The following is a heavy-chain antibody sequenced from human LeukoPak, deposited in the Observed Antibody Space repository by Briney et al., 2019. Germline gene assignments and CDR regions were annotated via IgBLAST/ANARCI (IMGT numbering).Heavy chain of an antibody. J-gene: IGHJ2*01. CDR3: ARHGTSVAWYFDL. V-gene: IGHV4-59*08. CDR1: GGSISNYY. Sequence: PSETLSLTCTVSGGSISNYYWIWIRQPPGKGLEYIGYIYYTGNTNYNPSLKSRVTISVDTSKNQFSLKLTSVTAADTAVYYCARHGTSVAWYFDLWGRGTLVAVSS. D-gene: IGHD6-19*01. CDR2: IYYTGNT.